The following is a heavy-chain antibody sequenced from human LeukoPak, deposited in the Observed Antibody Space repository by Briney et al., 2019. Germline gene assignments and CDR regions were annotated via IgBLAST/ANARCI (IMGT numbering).Heavy chain of an antibody. V-gene: IGHV1-18*01. Sequence: ASVKVSCKASGYTFSSYGITWVRQAPGQGLEWMGWISAYNGNTNYAQNLQGRVTMTTDTSTSTAYLELKSLSSDDTAVYYCARDSGSYCSSTSCNDAFDIWGQGTMVTVSS. J-gene: IGHJ3*02. CDR2: ISAYNGNT. CDR3: ARDSGSYCSSTSCNDAFDI. CDR1: GYTFSSYG. D-gene: IGHD2-2*01.